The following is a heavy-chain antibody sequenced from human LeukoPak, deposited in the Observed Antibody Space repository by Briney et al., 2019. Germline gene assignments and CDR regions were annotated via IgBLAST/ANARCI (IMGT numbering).Heavy chain of an antibody. V-gene: IGHV3-33*06. Sequence: PGGSLRLSCAASGFTFSSYGMHWVRQAPGKGLEWVAVIWYDGSNKYYADSVKGRFTISRDNSKNTLYLQMNSLRAEDTAVYYCAKRVRAYDSSGYIYYYMDVWGKGTTVTVSS. J-gene: IGHJ6*03. D-gene: IGHD3-22*01. CDR1: GFTFSSYG. CDR3: AKRVRAYDSSGYIYYYMDV. CDR2: IWYDGSNK.